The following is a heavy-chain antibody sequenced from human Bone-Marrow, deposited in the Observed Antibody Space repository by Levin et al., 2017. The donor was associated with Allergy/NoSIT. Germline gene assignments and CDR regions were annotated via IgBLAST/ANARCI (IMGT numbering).Heavy chain of an antibody. D-gene: IGHD6-6*01. V-gene: IGHV3-13*01. CDR2: IGTSADT. J-gene: IGHJ2*01. CDR3: VRDGGMAARQMANWFFGL. CDR1: GFAFNRYD. Sequence: GESLKISCAASGFAFNRYDMHWVRQTKGEGLEWVSSIGTSADTYYPGSVKGRFTISRENAKNSLYLQMNSLRAGDTAVYYCVRDGGMAARQMANWFFGLWGRGTLVTVSS.